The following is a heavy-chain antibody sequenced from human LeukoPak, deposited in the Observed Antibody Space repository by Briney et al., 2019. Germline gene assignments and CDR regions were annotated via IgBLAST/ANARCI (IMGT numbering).Heavy chain of an antibody. J-gene: IGHJ4*02. Sequence: GESLKISCKGSGYIFSSYWIGWVRHLPGKGLELMGIIHPGDSDTRYSPSFQGQVTISVDKSISTAYLQWSSLRASDTAMFYCARSPFYYFDYWGLGTLVTVSS. CDR2: IHPGDSDT. CDR3: ARSPFYYFDY. CDR1: GYIFSSYW. D-gene: IGHD3-3*01. V-gene: IGHV5-51*01.